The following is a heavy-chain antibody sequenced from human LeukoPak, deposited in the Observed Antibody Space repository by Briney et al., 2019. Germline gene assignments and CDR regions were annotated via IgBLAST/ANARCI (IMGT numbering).Heavy chain of an antibody. D-gene: IGHD6-19*01. V-gene: IGHV3-23*01. Sequence: GGSLRLSCAASGFILSSFAMTWVRQAPGKGLEWVSSISGSGGSTCHADSVKGRFTISRDNSKNTLYLQMNSLRAEDTAIYYCAKGRGQWLSYGVDVWGQGTTVTVSS. CDR3: AKGRGQWLSYGVDV. CDR2: ISGSGGST. J-gene: IGHJ6*02. CDR1: GFILSSFA.